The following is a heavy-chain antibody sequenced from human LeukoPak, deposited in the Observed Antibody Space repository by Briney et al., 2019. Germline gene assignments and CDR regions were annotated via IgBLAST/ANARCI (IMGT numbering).Heavy chain of an antibody. Sequence: PSETLSLTCADSGGSIRSYYWSWIRQPPGKGLEWIGDIYHSGSTKYNPSLKSRVTISVDTSKNQFSLKLSSVTAADTAVYYCARHHSYGERVSGMDVWGQGTTVTVSS. D-gene: IGHD4-17*01. J-gene: IGHJ6*02. CDR1: GGSIRSYY. V-gene: IGHV4-59*08. CDR2: IYHSGST. CDR3: ARHHSYGERVSGMDV.